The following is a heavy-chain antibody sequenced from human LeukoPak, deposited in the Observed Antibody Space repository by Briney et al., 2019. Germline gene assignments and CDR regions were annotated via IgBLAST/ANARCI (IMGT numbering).Heavy chain of an antibody. CDR2: INSDGSWT. CDR1: GNYW. D-gene: IGHD2/OR15-2a*01. Sequence: PGGSLRLSCAASGNYWMHWVRQAPGKELVWVSHINSDGSWTSYADSVKGRFTISKDNAKNTVYLQMNSLRAEDTAVYYCVSFYETYWGQGTLVTVSS. V-gene: IGHV3-74*01. J-gene: IGHJ4*02. CDR3: VSFYETY.